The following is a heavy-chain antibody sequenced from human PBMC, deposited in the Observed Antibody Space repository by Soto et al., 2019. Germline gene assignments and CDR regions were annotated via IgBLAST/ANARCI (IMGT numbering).Heavy chain of an antibody. CDR3: AKGAGYGDA. CDR2: IRGSGSGT. D-gene: IGHD4-17*01. V-gene: IGHV3-23*01. Sequence: EVRLLESGGGLVQPGGSLRLSCAASGFTFRSYAMNWVRQAPGQGLEWVSAIRGSGSGTFYADSVKGRFTISRDNSKNTLYLQMNSLRAEDTAVYYCAKGAGYGDAWGHGTLVTVSS. J-gene: IGHJ5*01. CDR1: GFTFRSYA.